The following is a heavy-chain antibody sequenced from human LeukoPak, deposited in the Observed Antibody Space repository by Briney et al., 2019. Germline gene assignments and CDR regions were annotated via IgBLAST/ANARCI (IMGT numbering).Heavy chain of an antibody. Sequence: GGSLRLSCAASGLTFSSYSMNWVRQAPGKGLEWVSSISSSSSYIYYADSVKGRFTISRDNAKNSLYLQMNSLRAEDTAVYYCAGALPSYSSSWYGGFSVGGFDYWGQGTLVTVSS. CDR3: AGALPSYSSSWYGGFSVGGFDY. CDR1: GLTFSSYS. V-gene: IGHV3-21*01. CDR2: ISSSSSYI. D-gene: IGHD6-13*01. J-gene: IGHJ4*02.